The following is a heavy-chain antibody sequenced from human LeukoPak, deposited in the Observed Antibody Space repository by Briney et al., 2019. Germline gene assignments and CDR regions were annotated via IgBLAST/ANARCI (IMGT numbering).Heavy chain of an antibody. J-gene: IGHJ3*02. CDR1: GGSISSYY. CDR3: ARGRSTTHPMIRAFDS. V-gene: IGHV4-59*01. Sequence: SETLSLTCPASGGSISSYYWSWIRKPPGKGLEWIGNNYYSGSTNYKPSLKSRVTISVDTSKNQFSLKLSSVTAADTAVYYCARGRSTTHPMIRAFDSWGQGTMVTVSS. D-gene: IGHD3-16*01. CDR2: NYYSGST.